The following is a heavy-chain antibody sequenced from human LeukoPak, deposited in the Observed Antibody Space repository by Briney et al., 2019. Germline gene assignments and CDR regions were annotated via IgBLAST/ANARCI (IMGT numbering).Heavy chain of an antibody. J-gene: IGHJ6*02. CDR2: ISAYNGNT. Sequence: GASVKVSCKASGYTFSSYGISWVRQAPGQGLEWMGWISAYNGNTNYAQKLQGRVTMTRNTSISTAYMELSSLRSEDTAVYYCAREPIVVVVAANLGMDVWGQGTTVTVSS. D-gene: IGHD2-15*01. CDR3: AREPIVVVVAANLGMDV. V-gene: IGHV1-18*01. CDR1: GYTFSSYG.